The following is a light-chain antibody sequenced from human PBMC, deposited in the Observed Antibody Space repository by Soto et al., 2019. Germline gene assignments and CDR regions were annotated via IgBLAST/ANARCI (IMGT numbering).Light chain of an antibody. CDR2: AAS. J-gene: IGKJ2*01. CDR3: QQTYTSPLYT. Sequence: DIQMTQSPSSLSASVGDRVTITCRTSQSITHYLNWDQQKPGKAPKLLIYAASNLQSGVPSRFSGSGSGTDFTLTISSLQPGEFASYYCQQTYTSPLYTFGQGTKLEIK. V-gene: IGKV1-39*01. CDR1: QSITHY.